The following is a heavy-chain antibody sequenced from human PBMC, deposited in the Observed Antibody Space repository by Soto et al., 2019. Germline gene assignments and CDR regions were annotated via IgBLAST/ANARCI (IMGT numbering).Heavy chain of an antibody. CDR1: GCTFTSYD. Sequence: ASVKVSCKASGCTFTSYDINWVRQATGQGLAGMGWMNPNSGNTGYAQKFQGRVTMTRNTSISTDYMELSSLRSEDTAVYYCARAYYVFWSGYYRRANYYYGMDVWGQGTTVTVS. D-gene: IGHD3-3*01. J-gene: IGHJ6*02. CDR2: MNPNSGNT. V-gene: IGHV1-8*01. CDR3: ARAYYVFWSGYYRRANYYYGMDV.